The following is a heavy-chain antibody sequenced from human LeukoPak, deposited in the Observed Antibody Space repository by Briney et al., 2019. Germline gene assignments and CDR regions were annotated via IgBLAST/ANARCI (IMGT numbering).Heavy chain of an antibody. CDR1: GGTFSSYT. CDR3: ARDHNIVVVPAANYFDY. CDR2: IIPIFGTP. V-gene: IGHV1-69*05. J-gene: IGHJ4*02. D-gene: IGHD2-2*01. Sequence: ASVKVSCKASGGTFSSYTISWVRQAPGQGLEWMGRIIPIFGTPNYAQKFQGRVTIATDESTSTAYMELSSLRSDDTAVYYCARDHNIVVVPAANYFDYWGQGTLVTVSS.